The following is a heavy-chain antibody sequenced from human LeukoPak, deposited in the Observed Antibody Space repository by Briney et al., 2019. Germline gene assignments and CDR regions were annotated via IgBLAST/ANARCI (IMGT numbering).Heavy chain of an antibody. CDR1: GFTFSSYG. CDR3: AKFYYYGSGSYYLSYYMDV. Sequence: GGSLRLSCAASGFTFSSYGMSWVRQAPGKGLEWVSAISGSGGSTYYADSVKGRFTISRDNSKDTLYLQMNSLRAEDTAVYYCAKFYYYGSGSYYLSYYMDVWGKGTTVTISS. J-gene: IGHJ6*03. D-gene: IGHD3-10*01. CDR2: ISGSGGST. V-gene: IGHV3-23*01.